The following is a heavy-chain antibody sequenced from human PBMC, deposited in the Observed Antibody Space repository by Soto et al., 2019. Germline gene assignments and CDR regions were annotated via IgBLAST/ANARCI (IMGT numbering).Heavy chain of an antibody. D-gene: IGHD5-18*01. CDR1: GFSLSTTGVG. CDR3: AQRIRSYGMSRERAHEFAP. CDR2: IYWDDDK. Sequence: QITLKESGPTLVRPTQTLTLTCTFSGFSLSTTGVGVGWIRQPPGKALEWLALIYWDDDKRYSPSLNSRITIAKDTSKIEVILTMTNMAPVHTATSYCAQRIRSYGMSRERAHEFAPWGSGTLVTVPS. J-gene: IGHJ5*02. V-gene: IGHV2-5*02.